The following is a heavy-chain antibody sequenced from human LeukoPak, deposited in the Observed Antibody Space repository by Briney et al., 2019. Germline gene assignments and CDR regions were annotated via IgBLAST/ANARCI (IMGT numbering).Heavy chain of an antibody. CDR1: GGSISSYY. V-gene: IGHV4-59*01. D-gene: IGHD6-19*01. Sequence: SETLSLTCTVSGGSISSYYWSWIRQPPGKGLEWIGYIYYSGSTNYNPSLKSRVTISVDTSKNQFSLKLSSVTAADTAVYYCARNAAVAGMIFDYWGQGTLVTVSS. CDR2: IYYSGST. CDR3: ARNAAVAGMIFDY. J-gene: IGHJ4*02.